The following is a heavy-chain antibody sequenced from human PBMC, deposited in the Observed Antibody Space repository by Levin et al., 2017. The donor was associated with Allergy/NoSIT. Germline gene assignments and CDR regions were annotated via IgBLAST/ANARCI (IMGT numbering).Heavy chain of an antibody. J-gene: IGHJ4*02. D-gene: IGHD3-3*01. Sequence: PGGSLRLSCTVSGGSVNRSGYYWNWIRQPPGKGLEWIGYIYYSGTTSYNPSLNSRVTISADTSKNEFSLILSSVTAADTAVYYCARRNFGYFDYWGQGILVTVSS. CDR3: ARRNFGYFDY. CDR1: GGSVNRSGYY. CDR2: IYYSGTT. V-gene: IGHV4-61*08.